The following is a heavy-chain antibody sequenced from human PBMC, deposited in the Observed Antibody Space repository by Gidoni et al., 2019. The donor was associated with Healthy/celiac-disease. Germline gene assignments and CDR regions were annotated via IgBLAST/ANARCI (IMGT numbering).Heavy chain of an antibody. CDR2: ISSSSSYT. CDR3: ARVYGGNSDLGNWFDP. V-gene: IGHV3-11*06. Sequence: QVQLVESGGGLVKPGGSLRLSCAASGFTFSDYYMSWIRQAPGKGLEWVSYISSSSSYTNYADSVKGRFTISRDNAKNSLYLQMNSLRAEDTAVYYCARVYGGNSDLGNWFDPWGQGTLVTVSS. CDR1: GFTFSDYY. D-gene: IGHD4-17*01. J-gene: IGHJ5*02.